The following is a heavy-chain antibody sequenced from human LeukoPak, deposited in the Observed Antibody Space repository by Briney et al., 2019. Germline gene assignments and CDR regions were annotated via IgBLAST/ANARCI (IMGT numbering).Heavy chain of an antibody. J-gene: IGHJ4*02. V-gene: IGHV4-59*08. CDR3: ARHKSGSFYSFDY. Sequence: SETLSLTCTVSGGAISSYYWSWIRQSPGKGLEWVGYVYDSGSTNYNPSLKSRVTISVDTSRSQSSLKLSSVTAADTAVYYCARHKSGSFYSFDYWGQGTLVTVSS. CDR1: GGAISSYY. D-gene: IGHD1-26*01. CDR2: VYDSGST.